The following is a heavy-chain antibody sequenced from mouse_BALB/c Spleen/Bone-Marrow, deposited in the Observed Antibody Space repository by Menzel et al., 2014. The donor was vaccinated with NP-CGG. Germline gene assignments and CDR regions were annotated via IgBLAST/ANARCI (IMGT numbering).Heavy chain of an antibody. CDR2: IHPNSGNT. D-gene: IGHD4-1*01. V-gene: IGHV1S130*01. Sequence: QVHLQQPGSALVRPGASVKLSCKASGYTFTSSWMHWAKQRPGQGLEWIGEIHPNSGNTNFNEKFKGKATLTVDTSSSTAYVDRSSLTSEDSAFYYCARDLGRGYYFDYRGQGTTLTVSS. CDR3: ARDLGRGYYFDY. CDR1: GYTFTSSW. J-gene: IGHJ2*01.